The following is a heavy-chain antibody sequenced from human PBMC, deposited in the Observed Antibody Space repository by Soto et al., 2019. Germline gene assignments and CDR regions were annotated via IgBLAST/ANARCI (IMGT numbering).Heavy chain of an antibody. J-gene: IGHJ4*02. CDR2: IYWDDDK. D-gene: IGHD3-22*01. Sequence: RTVRCFLSCFSRSHPPLGVAWIRQPPGKALDWLALIYWDDDKRYSPSLKDRLAISKDTSNNQVVLTITNIGPGDSATYFCAHAGDYDLLTFDHWGPGTLVTVSS. V-gene: IGHV2-5*02. CDR3: AHAGDYDLLTFDH. CDR1: CFSRSHPPLG.